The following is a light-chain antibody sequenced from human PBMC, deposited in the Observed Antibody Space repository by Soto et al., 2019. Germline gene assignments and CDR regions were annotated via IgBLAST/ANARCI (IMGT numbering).Light chain of an antibody. V-gene: IGKV3-20*01. CDR2: GAS. J-gene: IGKJ1*01. CDR1: QSVSISY. CDR3: PQYGSSPT. Sequence: EIVLTQAPGTLSLSPGERATLSCMASQSVSISYLAWYQQTPGQAPRLLIYGASTRATGIPDRFNGSGSGTDFTLTISRLEPEDFAVYDCPQYGSSPTVGPGTKVEVK.